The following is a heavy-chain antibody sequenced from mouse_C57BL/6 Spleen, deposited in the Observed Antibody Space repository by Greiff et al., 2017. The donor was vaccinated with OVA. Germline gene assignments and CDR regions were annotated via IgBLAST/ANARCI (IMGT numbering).Heavy chain of an antibody. Sequence: VQLQESGPELVKPGASVKISCKASGYAFSSSWMNWVKQRPGKGLEWIGRIYPGDGDTNYNGKFKGKATLTADKSYSTAYMQLSSLTSEDSAVYFCARPPLYYGSSYYAMDYWGQGTSVTVSS. CDR3: ARPPLYYGSSYYAMDY. D-gene: IGHD1-1*01. CDR2: IYPGDGDT. J-gene: IGHJ4*01. V-gene: IGHV1-82*01. CDR1: GYAFSSSW.